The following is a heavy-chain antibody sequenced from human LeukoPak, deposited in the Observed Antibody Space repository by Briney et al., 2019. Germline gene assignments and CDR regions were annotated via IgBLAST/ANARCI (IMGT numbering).Heavy chain of an antibody. V-gene: IGHV4-59*01. Sequence: ASETLSLTCAVYGGSFSGYYWSWIRQPPGKGLEWIGYIYYSGSTNYNPSLKSRVTISVDTSKNQFSLKLSSVTAADTAVYYCARAGPYGDVAFDIWGQGTMVTVSS. J-gene: IGHJ3*02. CDR3: ARAGPYGDVAFDI. CDR1: GGSFSGYY. D-gene: IGHD4-17*01. CDR2: IYYSGST.